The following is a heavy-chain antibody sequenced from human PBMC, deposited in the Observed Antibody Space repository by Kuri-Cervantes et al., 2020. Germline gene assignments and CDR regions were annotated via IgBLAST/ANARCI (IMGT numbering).Heavy chain of an antibody. CDR2: IIPILGIA. CDR3: AKDHGSSWNYYYFDY. D-gene: IGHD6-13*01. CDR1: GGTFSSYT. J-gene: IGHJ4*02. V-gene: IGHV1-69*04. Sequence: SVKVSCKASGGTFSSYTISWVRQAPGQGLEWMGRIIPILGIANYAQKFQGRVTITADKSTSTVYMELSSLRSEDTAVYYCAKDHGSSWNYYYFDYWGQGTLVTVSS.